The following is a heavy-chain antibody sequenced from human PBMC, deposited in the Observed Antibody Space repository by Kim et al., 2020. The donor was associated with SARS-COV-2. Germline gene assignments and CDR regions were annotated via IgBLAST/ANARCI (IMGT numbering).Heavy chain of an antibody. V-gene: IGHV1-24*01. CDR2: FDPEDGET. Sequence: ASVKVSCKVSGYTLTELSMHWVRHAPGKGLEWMGGFDPEDGETIYAQKIQGRVTMTEDTSTDTAYMELSSLRSEDTAVYYCAKGVGMGGPSWFDPWGQGTLVTASS. D-gene: IGHD1-26*01. CDR3: AKGVGMGGPSWFDP. CDR1: GYTLTELS. J-gene: IGHJ5*02.